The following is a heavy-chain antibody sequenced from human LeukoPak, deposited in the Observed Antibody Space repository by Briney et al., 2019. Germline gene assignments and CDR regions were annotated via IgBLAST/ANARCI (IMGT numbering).Heavy chain of an antibody. CDR2: IHYSGST. V-gene: IGHV4-59*01. J-gene: IGHJ4*02. D-gene: IGHD3-22*01. CDR1: GGSISSYY. CDR3: AREGYYDSSGYFDY. Sequence: SETLSLTCTVSGGSISSYYWSWIRQPPGKGLEWIGYIHYSGSTNYNPSLKSRVTISVDTSKNQFSLKLSSVTAADTAVYYCAREGYYDSSGYFDYWGQGTLVTVSS.